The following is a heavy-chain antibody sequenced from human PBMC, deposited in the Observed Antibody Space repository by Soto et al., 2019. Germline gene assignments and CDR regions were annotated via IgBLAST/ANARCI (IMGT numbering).Heavy chain of an antibody. V-gene: IGHV3-15*07. J-gene: IGHJ6*02. D-gene: IGHD6-13*01. Sequence: GGSLRLSCAASGFTFSNAWMNWVRQAPGKGLEWVGRIKSKIDGGTTDYAAPVKGRFTISRDVSKNTLFLQMKSLKTEDTAVYYCTRSSWHYYYGMDVWGQGTTVTVSS. CDR2: IKSKIDGGTT. CDR1: GFTFSNAW. CDR3: TRSSWHYYYGMDV.